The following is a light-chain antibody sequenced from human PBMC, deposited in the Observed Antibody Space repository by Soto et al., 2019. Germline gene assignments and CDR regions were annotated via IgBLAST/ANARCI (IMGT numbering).Light chain of an antibody. CDR2: DVN. Sequence: QSALTQPRSVSGSPGQSVTISCTGTSSDVGNYNYVSWYQQHPGKAPKLMIYDVNKRPSGVPDRFSGSKSGNTASLTISGLQAEDEADYYCCSYAGRYTFVFGTGTKLTV. CDR3: CSYAGRYTFV. J-gene: IGLJ1*01. CDR1: SSDVGNYNY. V-gene: IGLV2-11*01.